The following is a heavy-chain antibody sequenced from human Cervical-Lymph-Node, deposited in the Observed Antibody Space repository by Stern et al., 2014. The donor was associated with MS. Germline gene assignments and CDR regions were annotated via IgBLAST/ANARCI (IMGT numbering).Heavy chain of an antibody. V-gene: IGHV5-51*01. J-gene: IGHJ4*02. CDR2: IYPGDSDT. Sequence: VQLVQSGAEVKKPGESLKISCKGSGYTFSNSWIGWVRQMPGRGLEWMGIIYPGDSDTRYSPSFQGQITISADKSISSAFLQVNSPKASDPAIFYWARGSAGAGAFFDYWGQGTLVTVSS. D-gene: IGHD2-8*02. CDR1: GYTFSNSW. CDR3: ARGSAGAGAFFDY.